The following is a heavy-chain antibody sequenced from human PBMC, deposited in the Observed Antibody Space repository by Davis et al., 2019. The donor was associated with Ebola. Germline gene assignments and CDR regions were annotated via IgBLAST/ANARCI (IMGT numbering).Heavy chain of an antibody. CDR1: GFTFRSYW. D-gene: IGHD1-14*01. CDR2: IYRAGNT. V-gene: IGHV3-23*03. CDR3: ARAVPGNRRFDH. Sequence: PGGSLRLSCAVSGFTFRSYWMSWVRQTPGKGLEWVSVIYRAGNTYYADSVEGRFTISRDNSRDTLYLQMNSLRVEDTAVYYCARAVPGNRRFDHWGQGTLVTVSS. J-gene: IGHJ4*02.